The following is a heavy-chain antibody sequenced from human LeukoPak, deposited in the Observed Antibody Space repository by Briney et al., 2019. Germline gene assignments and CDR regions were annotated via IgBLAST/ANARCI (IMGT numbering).Heavy chain of an antibody. D-gene: IGHD1-26*01. CDR3: ARDEVGATFDY. CDR1: GFSFNTYG. CDR2: IGDDGSNK. Sequence: GGSLRLSCVASGFSFNTYGMHWVRQAPGKGLEWVAFIGDDGSNKWYVESVKGRFTVSRDNYKNTLYLQMNSLRAEDTAVYYCARDEVGATFDYWGQGTLATVSS. V-gene: IGHV3-30*02. J-gene: IGHJ4*02.